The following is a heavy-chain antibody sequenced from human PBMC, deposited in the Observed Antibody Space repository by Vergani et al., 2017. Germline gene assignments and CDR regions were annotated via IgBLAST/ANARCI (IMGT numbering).Heavy chain of an antibody. CDR1: GGSISSYY. V-gene: IGHV4-59*01. CDR2: IYYSGST. D-gene: IGHD1-1*01. J-gene: IGHJ3*02. Sequence: QVQLQESGPGLVKPSETLSLTCTVSGGSISSYYWSWIRQPPGKGLEWIGYIYYSGSTNYNPSLKIRVTISVDTSKHQFSLKLSSVAAADTAVYYCARSMYPGTSAAAFDIWGQGRMVTVSS. CDR3: ARSMYPGTSAAAFDI.